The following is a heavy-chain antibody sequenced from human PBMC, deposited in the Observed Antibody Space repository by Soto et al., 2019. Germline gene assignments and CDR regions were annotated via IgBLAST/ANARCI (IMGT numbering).Heavy chain of an antibody. CDR3: ARALPGANSGYDSNYFDY. CDR1: GGTFSSYA. J-gene: IGHJ4*02. V-gene: IGHV1-69*01. Sequence: QVQLVQSGAEVKKPGSSVKVSCKASGGTFSSYAISWVRQAPGQGLEWMGGIIPIFGTANYAQKFQGRVTITADESTSTAYMELSSLRSEDTAVYYCARALPGANSGYDSNYFDYWGQGTLVTVSS. D-gene: IGHD5-12*01. CDR2: IIPIFGTA.